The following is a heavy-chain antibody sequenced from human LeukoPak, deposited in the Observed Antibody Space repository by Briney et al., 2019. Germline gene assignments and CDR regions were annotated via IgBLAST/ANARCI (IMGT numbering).Heavy chain of an antibody. D-gene: IGHD4-17*01. CDR1: GFTFSSYA. CDR2: ISGSGDST. V-gene: IGHV3-23*01. CDR3: TTEFYGDYPFGY. Sequence: GGSLRLSCAASGFTFSSYAMSWVRQAPGKGLEWVSAISGSGDSTYYADSVKGRFTISRDNSKNTLYLQMNSLRAEDTAVYYCTTEFYGDYPFGYWGQGTLVTVSS. J-gene: IGHJ4*02.